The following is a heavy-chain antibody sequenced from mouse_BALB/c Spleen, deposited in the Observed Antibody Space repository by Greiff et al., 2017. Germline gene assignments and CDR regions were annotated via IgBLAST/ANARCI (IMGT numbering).Heavy chain of an antibody. V-gene: IGHV5-6-4*01. CDR1: GFTFSSYT. CDR3: TRANWDSFAY. CDR2: ISSGGSYT. Sequence: EVQRVESGGGLVKPGGSLKLSCAASGFTFSSYTMSWVRQTPEKRLEWVATISSGGSYTYYPDSVKGRFTISRDNAKNTLYLQMSSLKSEDTAMYYCTRANWDSFAYWGQGTLVTVSA. D-gene: IGHD4-1*01. J-gene: IGHJ3*01.